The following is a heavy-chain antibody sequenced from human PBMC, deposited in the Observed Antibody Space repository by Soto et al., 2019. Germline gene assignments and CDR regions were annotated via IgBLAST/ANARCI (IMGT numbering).Heavy chain of an antibody. D-gene: IGHD1-26*01. CDR2: IYYSGST. Sequence: QVQLQESGPGLVKPSETLSLTCTVSGGSVSSGSYYWSWIRQPPGKGLEWIGYIYYSGSTNYNPSLTSRVTPSVDPSKNQFSLKLSSVTAADTAVYYCARDGVWDGMDVWGQGTTVTVSS. CDR1: GGSVSSGSYY. J-gene: IGHJ6*02. CDR3: ARDGVWDGMDV. V-gene: IGHV4-61*01.